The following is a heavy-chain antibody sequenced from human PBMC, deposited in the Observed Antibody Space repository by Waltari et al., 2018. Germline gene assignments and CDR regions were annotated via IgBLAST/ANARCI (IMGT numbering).Heavy chain of an antibody. CDR2: TKGGGNT. J-gene: IGHJ6*02. CDR1: GFIVSNNY. Sequence: EVQLVESGGGLIQPGGSMRLSCAASGFIVSNNYMCWVRQAPGKGLEWVSVTKGGGNTFYSDSVKGRFTISTDDSSNTLSLQMNSLRVEDTAVYYCASDPGFANGMDGWGQGTTVTVSS. CDR3: ASDPGFANGMDG. V-gene: IGHV3-53*01.